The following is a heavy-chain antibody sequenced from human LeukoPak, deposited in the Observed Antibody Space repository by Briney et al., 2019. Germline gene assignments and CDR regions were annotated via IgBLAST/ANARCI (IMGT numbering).Heavy chain of an antibody. V-gene: IGHV1-3*01. Sequence: ASVKVSCKASGYTFTSYATHWVRQAPGQRLEWMGWINAGNGNTKYSQKFQGRVTITRDTSASTAYMELSSLRSEDTAVYYYARDPCSSTSCYGNWFDHWGQGTLVTVSS. CDR1: GYTFTSYA. CDR2: INAGNGNT. D-gene: IGHD2-2*01. J-gene: IGHJ5*02. CDR3: ARDPCSSTSCYGNWFDH.